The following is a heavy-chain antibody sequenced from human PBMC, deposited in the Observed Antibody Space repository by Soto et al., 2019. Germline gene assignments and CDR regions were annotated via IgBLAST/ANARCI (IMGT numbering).Heavy chain of an antibody. J-gene: IGHJ5*02. CDR2: IYPGDSDT. CDR1: GYSFTSYW. V-gene: IGHV5-51*01. D-gene: IGHD2-21*02. Sequence: GESLKISCKGSGYSFTSYWIGWVRQMPGKGLEWMGIIYPGDSDTRYSPSFQGQVTISADKSISTAYLQWSSLKASDTAMYYCARTEVVTATLSNWFDPWGQGTLVTVSS. CDR3: ARTEVVTATLSNWFDP.